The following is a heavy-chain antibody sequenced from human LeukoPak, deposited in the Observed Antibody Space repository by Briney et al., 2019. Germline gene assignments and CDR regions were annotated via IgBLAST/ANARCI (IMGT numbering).Heavy chain of an antibody. V-gene: IGHV3-23*01. CDR3: AKRTMSAFDS. Sequence: GGSLRLSCTASGFTFRTYAMNWVRQAPGKGLEWLSGISGSGNGTYYADSVKGRFPISRDNSKNMVYLQMNSLTVEDAATYYCAKRTMSAFDSWGQGTLVTVSS. J-gene: IGHJ4*02. CDR1: GFTFRTYA. CDR2: ISGSGNGT. D-gene: IGHD5-24*01.